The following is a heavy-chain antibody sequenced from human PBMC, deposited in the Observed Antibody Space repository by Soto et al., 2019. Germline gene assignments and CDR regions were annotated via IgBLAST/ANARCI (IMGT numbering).Heavy chain of an antibody. CDR2: INAGNGNT. CDR3: ARDGGYCTNGVCYLSY. Sequence: QVQLVQSGAEVKKPGASVKVSCKASGYTFTSYARHWVRQAPGQRLEWMGWINAGNGNTKYSQKFQGRVTITRDTSASTAYMELSSLRSEDTDVYYCARDGGYCTNGVCYLSYWGRGTLVTVSS. D-gene: IGHD2-8*01. J-gene: IGHJ4*02. V-gene: IGHV1-3*01. CDR1: GYTFTSYA.